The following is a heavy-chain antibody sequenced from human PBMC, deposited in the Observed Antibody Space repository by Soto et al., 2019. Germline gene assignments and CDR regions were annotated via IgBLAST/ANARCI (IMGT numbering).Heavy chain of an antibody. J-gene: IGHJ6*02. CDR3: ARVYIDGGLWYSDYYYGMDV. D-gene: IGHD5-18*01. CDR1: GFTFSSYW. V-gene: IGHV3-74*01. CDR2: INSDGSST. Sequence: GGSLRLSCAASGFTFSSYWMHWVRQAPGKGLVWVSRINSDGSSTSYADSVKGRFTISRDNAKNTLYLQMNSLRAEDTAVYYCARVYIDGGLWYSDYYYGMDVWGQGTTVTVSS.